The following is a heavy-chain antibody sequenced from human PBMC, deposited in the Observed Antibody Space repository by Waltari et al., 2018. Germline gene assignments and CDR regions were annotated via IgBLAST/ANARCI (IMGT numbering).Heavy chain of an antibody. CDR1: GLTFSSYT. Sequence: QVQLVESGGGVVQPGRSLRLSCVVSGLTFSSYTMHWVRQAPGRGLEWGALFLYDGRDTYYADSLKGRFTVSRDNSKNTLYLQMNSLRPDDTALYYCASGLDFWGQGTLVTVSS. CDR3: ASGLDF. CDR2: FLYDGRDT. J-gene: IGHJ4*02. V-gene: IGHV3-30*04.